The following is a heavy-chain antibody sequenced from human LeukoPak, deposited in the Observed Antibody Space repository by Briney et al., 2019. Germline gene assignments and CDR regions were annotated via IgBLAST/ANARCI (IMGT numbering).Heavy chain of an antibody. V-gene: IGHV1-8*03. D-gene: IGHD1-26*01. Sequence: GASVKVSCKASGGTFSSYAISWVRQATGQGLEWMGWMNPNSGNTGYAQKFQGRVTITRNTSISTAYMELSSLRSEDTAVYYCARGGARSKGYDYWGQGTLVTVSS. CDR1: GGTFSSYA. CDR3: ARGGARSKGYDY. J-gene: IGHJ4*02. CDR2: MNPNSGNT.